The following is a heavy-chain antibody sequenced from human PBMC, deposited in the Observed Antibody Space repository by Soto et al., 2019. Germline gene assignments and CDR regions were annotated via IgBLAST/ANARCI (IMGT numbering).Heavy chain of an antibody. CDR2: IWYDGSNK. CDR1: GFTFSSYG. J-gene: IGHJ6*02. D-gene: IGHD6-13*01. V-gene: IGHV3-33*01. CDR3: ARKGVGSSHYGMDV. Sequence: HPGGSLRLSCAASGFTFSSYGMHWVRQAPGKGLEWVAVIWYDGSNKYYADSVKGRFTISRDNSKNTLYLQMNSLRAEDTAVYYCARKGVGSSHYGMDVWGQGTTVTVSS.